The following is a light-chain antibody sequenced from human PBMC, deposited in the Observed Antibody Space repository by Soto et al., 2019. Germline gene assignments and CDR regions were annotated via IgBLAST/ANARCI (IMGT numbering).Light chain of an antibody. Sequence: IVLTQSPGTLSLSPGEKATLACRASQSVSSSYLAWYQQKPGQAPRLLIYSASSRATGIPDRFSGSGSGTDFTLIISRLEPEDFAVYYCQQYGSSRGTFGPGTKVEIK. J-gene: IGKJ1*01. CDR2: SAS. V-gene: IGKV3-20*01. CDR1: QSVSSSY. CDR3: QQYGSSRGT.